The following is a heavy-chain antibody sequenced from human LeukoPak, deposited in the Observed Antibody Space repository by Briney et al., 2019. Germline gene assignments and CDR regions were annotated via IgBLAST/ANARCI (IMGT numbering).Heavy chain of an antibody. V-gene: IGHV3-21*01. CDR2: ISSSSSYI. Sequence: GGSLRLSCAASGFTFSSYSMSWVRQAPGKGLEWVSSISSSSSYIYYADSVKGRFTISRGNAKNSLYLQMNSLRVEDTAVYYCARVGGGGYNYEAFALWGQGTMVPVSS. CDR1: GFTFSSYS. CDR3: ARVGGGGYNYEAFAL. J-gene: IGHJ3*01. D-gene: IGHD5-24*01.